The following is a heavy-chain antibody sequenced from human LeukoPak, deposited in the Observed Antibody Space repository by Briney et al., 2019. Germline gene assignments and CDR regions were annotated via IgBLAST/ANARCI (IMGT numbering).Heavy chain of an antibody. V-gene: IGHV1-69*13. Sequence: ASVKVSCKASGGTCSSYAISWVRQAPGQGLEWMGGIIPIFGTANYAQKFQGRVTITADESTSTAYMELSSLRSEDTAVYYCARPYCSSTSCYDWFDPWGQGTLVTVSS. CDR1: GGTCSSYA. CDR2: IIPIFGTA. CDR3: ARPYCSSTSCYDWFDP. D-gene: IGHD2-2*01. J-gene: IGHJ5*02.